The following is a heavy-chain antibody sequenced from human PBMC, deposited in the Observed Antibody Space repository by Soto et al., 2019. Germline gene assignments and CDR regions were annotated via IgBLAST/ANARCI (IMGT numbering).Heavy chain of an antibody. CDR3: AREGSSGWYGRVDY. CDR2: IYYSGST. CDR1: GGSISSYY. Sequence: SETLSLTCTVSGGSISSYYWSWIRQPPGKGLEWIGYIYYSGSTNYNPSLKSRVTISVDTSKNQFSLKLSSVTAADTAVYYCAREGSSGWYGRVDYWGQGTLVTVS. V-gene: IGHV4-59*01. D-gene: IGHD6-19*01. J-gene: IGHJ4*02.